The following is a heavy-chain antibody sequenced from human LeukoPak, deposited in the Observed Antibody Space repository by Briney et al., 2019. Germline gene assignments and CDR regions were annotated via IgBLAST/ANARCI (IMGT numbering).Heavy chain of an antibody. CDR1: GFTFTSSA. V-gene: IGHV1-58*02. D-gene: IGHD6-19*01. Sequence: SVKVSCKASGFTFTSSAMQWVRQARGQRLEWIGWIVVGSGNTNYAQKFQERVTITRDMSTSTAYMELSSLRSEDTAVYYCAAVQRVTVAGYDAFDIWGQGTMVTVSS. J-gene: IGHJ3*02. CDR3: AAVQRVTVAGYDAFDI. CDR2: IVVGSGNT.